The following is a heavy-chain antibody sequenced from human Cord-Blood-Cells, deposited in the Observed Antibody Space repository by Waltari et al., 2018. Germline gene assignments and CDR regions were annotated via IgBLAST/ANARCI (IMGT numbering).Heavy chain of an antibody. CDR3: ATYCSGGSCYGRGAFDI. Sequence: VQLQESGPGLVKPSETLSLTCTVSGGSISSYYWRWIRQPAGKGREWIGRIYTSGSTNYNPTLKSRVTMSVDTSKNQFTLKLSSVTAADTAVYYCATYCSGGSCYGRGAFDIWGQGTMVTVSS. CDR1: GGSISSYY. J-gene: IGHJ3*02. V-gene: IGHV4-4*07. CDR2: IYTSGST. D-gene: IGHD2-15*01.